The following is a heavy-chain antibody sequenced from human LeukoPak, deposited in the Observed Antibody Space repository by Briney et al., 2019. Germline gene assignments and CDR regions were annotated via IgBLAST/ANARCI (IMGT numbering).Heavy chain of an antibody. CDR3: ARDNVTQGLDY. D-gene: IGHD3-16*01. Sequence: GGSLRLSCAASGFTFSSYAMSWVRQAPGKGLEWVSAISGSGGSTYYADSVKGRFTISRDNAKNSLYLQMNSLRAEDTAIYYCARDNVTQGLDYWGQGTLVTVSS. V-gene: IGHV3-23*01. CDR2: ISGSGGST. CDR1: GFTFSSYA. J-gene: IGHJ4*02.